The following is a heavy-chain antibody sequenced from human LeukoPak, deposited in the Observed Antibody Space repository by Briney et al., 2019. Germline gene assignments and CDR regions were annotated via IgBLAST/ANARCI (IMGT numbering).Heavy chain of an antibody. CDR3: ARGSRTFITIFGVVIRGNDYYYYMDV. D-gene: IGHD3-3*01. V-gene: IGHV1-8*03. Sequence: GASVKVSCKASGYTFTSYDINWVRQATGQGLEWMGWMNPSSGNTGYAQKFQGRVTITRNTSISTAYMELSSLRSEDTAVYYCARGSRTFITIFGVVIRGNDYYYYMDVWGKGTTVTVSS. CDR1: GYTFTSYD. CDR2: MNPSSGNT. J-gene: IGHJ6*03.